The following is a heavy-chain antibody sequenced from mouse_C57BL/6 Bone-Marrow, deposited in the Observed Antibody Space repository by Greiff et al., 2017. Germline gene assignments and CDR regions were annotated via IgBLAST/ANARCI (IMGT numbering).Heavy chain of an antibody. CDR1: GYSITSGYD. J-gene: IGHJ4*01. D-gene: IGHD4-1*01. V-gene: IGHV3-1*01. Sequence: EVKLQESGPGMVKPSQSLSLTCTVTGYSITSGYDWHWIRHFPGNKLEWMGYIRYSGSTNYNPSLKSRISITHDTSKNHFFLKLNSVTTEDTATYYCARETWDGFMDYWGQGTSVTVSS. CDR2: IRYSGST. CDR3: ARETWDGFMDY.